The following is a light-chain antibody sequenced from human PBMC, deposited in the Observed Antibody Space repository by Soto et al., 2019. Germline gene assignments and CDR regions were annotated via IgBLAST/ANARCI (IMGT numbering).Light chain of an antibody. Sequence: EIVMTQSPASQSVSPGERVTLSCRASQSVSSNLAWYQQQPGQTPRLLIYDASTRVFGIPARFRGSGSGTEFTLTISSLQSEDFAVYYCQQYNDWLYTFGQGTKVDIK. V-gene: IGKV3-15*01. CDR3: QQYNDWLYT. J-gene: IGKJ2*01. CDR2: DAS. CDR1: QSVSSN.